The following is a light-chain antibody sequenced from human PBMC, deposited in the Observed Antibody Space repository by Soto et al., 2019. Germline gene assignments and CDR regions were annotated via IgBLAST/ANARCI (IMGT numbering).Light chain of an antibody. CDR3: QQYKSYSWT. J-gene: IGKJ1*01. V-gene: IGKV1-5*03. Sequence: DIQMTQSPSTLSASVGDRVTITCRASQSISSWLAWYQQKPGKAPKLLLYKAASLESGVPSRCSGSESGTEFTLTISSLQPDDFATYYCQQYKSYSWTFGQGTKGEIK. CDR2: KAA. CDR1: QSISSW.